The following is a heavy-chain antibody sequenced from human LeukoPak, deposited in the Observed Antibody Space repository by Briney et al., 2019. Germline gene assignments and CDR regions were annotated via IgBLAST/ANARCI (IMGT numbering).Heavy chain of an antibody. V-gene: IGHV3-15*01. CDR2: IKSKTDGGTT. CDR1: GFTFSNAW. J-gene: IGHJ4*02. Sequence: GGSLRLSCAASGFTFSNAWMSWVRQAPGKGLEWVGRIKSKTDGGTTDYAAPVKGRFTISRDDSKNTLYLQMNSLKTEDTAVYYCTTGYCSGGSCYVFDDWGQGTLVTVSS. D-gene: IGHD2-15*01. CDR3: TTGYCSGGSCYVFDD.